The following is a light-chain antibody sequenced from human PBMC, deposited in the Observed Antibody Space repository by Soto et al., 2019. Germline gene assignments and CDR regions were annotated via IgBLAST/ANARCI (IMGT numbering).Light chain of an antibody. CDR3: SSYTSNSNPYV. CDR2: EVT. V-gene: IGLV2-14*01. Sequence: QSALTQPASVSGSPGQSITISCTGTSSDVGGYNYVSWYQLHPGKAPKLMISEVTNRPSGVSSRFSGSKSGNTASLTISGLQADDEADYYCSSYTSNSNPYVFGTGTKLTGL. J-gene: IGLJ1*01. CDR1: SSDVGGYNY.